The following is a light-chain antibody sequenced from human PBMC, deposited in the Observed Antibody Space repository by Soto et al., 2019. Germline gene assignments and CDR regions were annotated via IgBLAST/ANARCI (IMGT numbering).Light chain of an antibody. J-gene: IGKJ2*01. CDR1: QSVLYSSNNKNY. CDR2: WAS. CDR3: QQYYSSTYN. Sequence: DIVMTQSPDSLAVSLGERATINCKSSQSVLYSSNNKNYLAWYQQKPGPPPKLLIYWASTRESGVPDRFSGSGSGTDLALTISSLQAEDVAVYYCQQYYSSTYNFGQGTKMEIK. V-gene: IGKV4-1*01.